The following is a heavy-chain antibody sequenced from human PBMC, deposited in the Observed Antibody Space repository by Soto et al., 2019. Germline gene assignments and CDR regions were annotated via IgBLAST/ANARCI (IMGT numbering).Heavy chain of an antibody. Sequence: SETLSLTCTVSCGSISSGGYYWSWIRQHPGKGLEWIGYIYYSGSTYYNPSLKSRVTISVDTSKNQFSLKLSSVTAADTAVYYCARANIVDFYYYGMDVWGQGTTVTVSS. CDR2: IYYSGST. CDR1: CGSISSGGYY. CDR3: ARANIVDFYYYGMDV. J-gene: IGHJ6*02. D-gene: IGHD2-21*01. V-gene: IGHV4-31*03.